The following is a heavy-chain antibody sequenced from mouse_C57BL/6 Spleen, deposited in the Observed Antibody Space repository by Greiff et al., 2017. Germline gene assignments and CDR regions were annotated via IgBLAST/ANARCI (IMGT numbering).Heavy chain of an antibody. Sequence: EVKVVESGGGLVKPGGSLKLSCAASGFTFSSYAMSWVRQTPEKRLEWVATISDGGSYTYYPNNLKGRFPISRDNAKNNLYLQMSHLKSEDTAMYYCARDPHGNSHLDYWGQGTTLTVAS. J-gene: IGHJ2*01. CDR3: ARDPHGNSHLDY. CDR2: ISDGGSYT. CDR1: GFTFSSYA. D-gene: IGHD2-1*01. V-gene: IGHV5-4*01.